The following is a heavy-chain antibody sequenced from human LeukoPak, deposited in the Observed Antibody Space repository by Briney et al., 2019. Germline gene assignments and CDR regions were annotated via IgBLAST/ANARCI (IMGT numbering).Heavy chain of an antibody. CDR2: IYYSGST. CDR1: GDSISSSGYY. J-gene: IGHJ4*02. CDR3: ARIYSSSSGYYFDY. V-gene: IGHV4-39*07. Sequence: SETLSLTCTVSGDSISSSGYYWGWIRQPPGKGLEWIASIYYSGSTYYNPSLKSRVTISLDTSKNQFSLKLSSVTAADTAVYYCARIYSSSSGYYFDYWGQGTLVTVSS. D-gene: IGHD6-6*01.